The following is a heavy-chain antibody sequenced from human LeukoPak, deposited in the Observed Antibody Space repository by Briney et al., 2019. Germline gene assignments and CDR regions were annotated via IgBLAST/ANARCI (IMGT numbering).Heavy chain of an antibody. Sequence: PGGSLRLSCAASGFSFSSFSMTWFRQAPGEGLEWVANIKQDGGEKYYVGSVKGRFTISRDNAKNSLYLQMNSLRAEDTAVYYCARSGAMSYGDSLGVDYWGQGTLVTVSS. CDR3: ARSGAMSYGDSLGVDY. CDR2: IKQDGGEK. J-gene: IGHJ4*02. D-gene: IGHD4-17*01. CDR1: GFSFSSFS. V-gene: IGHV3-7*03.